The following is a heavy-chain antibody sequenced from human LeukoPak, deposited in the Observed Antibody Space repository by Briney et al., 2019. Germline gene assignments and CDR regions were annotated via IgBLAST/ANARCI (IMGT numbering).Heavy chain of an antibody. D-gene: IGHD5-24*01. Sequence: PGGSLRLSCAASGFTFSSYEMNWVRRAPGKGLEWLSHISNSGSSIQYADSVKGRFTISRDNAKNSLYLQMNSLRVEDPAVYYCARTRDGPLAYWGQGTLVTVSS. V-gene: IGHV3-48*03. CDR3: ARTRDGPLAY. CDR1: GFTFSSYE. J-gene: IGHJ4*02. CDR2: ISNSGSSI.